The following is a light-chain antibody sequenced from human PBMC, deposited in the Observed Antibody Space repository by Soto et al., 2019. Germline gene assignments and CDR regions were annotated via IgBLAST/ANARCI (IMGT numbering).Light chain of an antibody. V-gene: IGKV1-39*01. CDR2: SAS. Sequence: DTQMDMNTSSLRAAVGDRVTITWRASQSISSYLNWYQQKPGKASKLLIYSASNLQSGVPSRFSGSGSGTDFSLTSFSLQPEDLPSYYCQQSYSAPQTCRQGTKVDNK. CDR1: QSISSY. CDR3: QQSYSAPQT. J-gene: IGKJ1*01.